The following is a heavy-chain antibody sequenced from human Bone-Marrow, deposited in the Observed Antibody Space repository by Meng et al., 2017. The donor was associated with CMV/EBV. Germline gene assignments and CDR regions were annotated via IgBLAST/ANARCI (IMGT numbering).Heavy chain of an antibody. CDR3: AKDWGNYYDSVYYYYGMDV. Sequence: GESLKISCVASGFTFNYYSMHWIRQAPGKGLEWVAVVSFDESNNYYADSVKGRFTISRDNSKNTLYLQMNSLRAEDTAVYYCAKDWGNYYDSVYYYYGMDVWGQGTTVTVSS. D-gene: IGHD3-22*01. J-gene: IGHJ6*02. CDR2: VSFDESNN. CDR1: GFTFNYYS. V-gene: IGHV3-30*04.